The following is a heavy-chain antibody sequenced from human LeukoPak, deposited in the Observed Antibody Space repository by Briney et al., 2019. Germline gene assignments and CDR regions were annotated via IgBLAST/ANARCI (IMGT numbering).Heavy chain of an antibody. J-gene: IGHJ5*02. CDR3: ARSSPGYDFWSGPNWFDP. V-gene: IGHV4-38-2*01. CDR1: GYSISRGHY. Sequence: SETLSLTCAASGYSISRGHYWDWIRQPPGKGLEWIGSIYYSGSTYYNPSLKSRVTISVDTSKNQFSLKLSSVTAANTAVYYCARSSPGYDFWSGPNWFDPWGQGTLVTVSS. D-gene: IGHD3-3*01. CDR2: IYYSGST.